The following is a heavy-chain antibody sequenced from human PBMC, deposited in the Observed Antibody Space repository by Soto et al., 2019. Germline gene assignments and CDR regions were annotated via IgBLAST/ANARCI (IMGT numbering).Heavy chain of an antibody. J-gene: IGHJ6*03. CDR2: IIPILGIA. CDR1: GGTFSSYT. D-gene: IGHD6-13*01. V-gene: IGHV1-69*04. CDR3: ARDRNSSRHPHYYYYYMDV. Sequence: ASVKVSCKASGGTFSSYTISWVRQAPGQGLEWMGRIIPILGIANYAQKFQGRVTITADKSTSTAYMELSSLRSEDTAVYYCARDRNSSRHPHYYYYYMDVWGKGTTVTVSS.